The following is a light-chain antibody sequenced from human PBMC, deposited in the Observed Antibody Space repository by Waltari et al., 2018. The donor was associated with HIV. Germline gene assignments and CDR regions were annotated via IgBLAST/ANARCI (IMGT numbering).Light chain of an antibody. V-gene: IGKV3-11*01. Sequence: EIVLTQSPATLSLSPGERATLSCRASQSVSSYLAWHQQKPGQAPRLLIYDASNRATGSPARFSGSGSGTDFTLTISSLEPEDFAVYYCQQRSKWPPTFGQGTKLEIK. CDR3: QQRSKWPPT. CDR2: DAS. CDR1: QSVSSY. J-gene: IGKJ2*01.